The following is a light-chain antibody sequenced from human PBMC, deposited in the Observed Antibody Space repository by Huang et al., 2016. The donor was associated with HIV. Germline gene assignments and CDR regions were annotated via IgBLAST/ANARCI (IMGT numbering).Light chain of an antibody. CDR3: QQYNNWPPA. V-gene: IGKV3-15*01. CDR1: QRVSSN. J-gene: IGKJ1*01. Sequence: EVVMTQSPATLSVSPGERATLSCRASQRVSSNLAWYQQKPGQAPRLLIYCASTRATGIPARFSGSGSGTEFTLTISSLQSEDFAVYYCQQYNNWPPAFGQGTKVEIK. CDR2: CAS.